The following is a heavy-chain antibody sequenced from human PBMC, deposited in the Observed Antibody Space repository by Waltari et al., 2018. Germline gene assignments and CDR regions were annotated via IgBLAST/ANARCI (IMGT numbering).Heavy chain of an antibody. CDR3: ARMRRVDIVVVPAAMPSEIDY. CDR1: GGSFSGYY. V-gene: IGHV4-34*01. J-gene: IGHJ4*02. CDR2: INHSGST. D-gene: IGHD2-2*03. Sequence: QVQLQQWSAGLLKPSETLSLTCAVYGGSFSGYYWSWIRQPPGKGLEWIGEINHSGSTNYNPSLKSRVTISVDTSKNQFSLKLSSVTAADTAVYYCARMRRVDIVVVPAAMPSEIDYWGQGTLVTVSS.